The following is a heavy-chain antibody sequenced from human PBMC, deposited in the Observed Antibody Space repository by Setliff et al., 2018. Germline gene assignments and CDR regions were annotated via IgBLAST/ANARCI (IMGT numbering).Heavy chain of an antibody. Sequence: ASVKVSCKAPGGTFSKYAIAWVRQAPGQGLEWMGGIIPMFGTTNYAQNFQGRVTITADESTTTAYMELSSLRSDDTAVYYCARTPPNRGLSNGWYVDYWGQGALVTVSS. J-gene: IGHJ4*02. CDR3: ARTPPNRGLSNGWYVDY. D-gene: IGHD6-19*01. CDR2: IIPMFGTT. CDR1: GGTFSKYA. V-gene: IGHV1-69*13.